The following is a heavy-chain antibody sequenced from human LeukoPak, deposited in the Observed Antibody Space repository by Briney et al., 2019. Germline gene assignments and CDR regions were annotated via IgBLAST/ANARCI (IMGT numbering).Heavy chain of an antibody. Sequence: GGSLRLSCAASGFTSSTYGMHWVRQAPGKGLEWVAFIRYDGNDKYYAESVKGRFTISRDNSKNTLYLQMNSLRAEDTAVYYCAKAGVDFFVHYYFDYWGQGTLVTVSS. V-gene: IGHV3-30*02. CDR3: AKAGVDFFVHYYFDY. D-gene: IGHD3-3*01. CDR2: IRYDGNDK. J-gene: IGHJ4*02. CDR1: GFTSSTYG.